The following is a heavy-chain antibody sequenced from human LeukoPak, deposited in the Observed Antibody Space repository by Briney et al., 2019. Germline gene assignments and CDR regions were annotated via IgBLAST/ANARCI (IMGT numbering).Heavy chain of an antibody. CDR1: GYIFTSYV. D-gene: IGHD3-9*01. V-gene: IGHV1-8*01. J-gene: IGHJ4*02. CDR3: ARGSFEWLE. Sequence: EASVKVSCKASGYIFTSYVIGWFGQATGQGLEWMGRMNPNSGYTVYGQKFQGRVTMTRDTSISTAYMELSSLRSEDTAVYYCARGSFEWLEWGQGTLVTVPS. CDR2: MNPNSGYT.